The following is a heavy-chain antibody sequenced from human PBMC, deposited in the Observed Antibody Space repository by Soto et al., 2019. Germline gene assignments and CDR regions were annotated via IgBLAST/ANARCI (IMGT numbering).Heavy chain of an antibody. CDR2: ISGSGGST. D-gene: IGHD2-2*01. J-gene: IGHJ6*02. CDR1: GFTFSSYA. V-gene: IGHV3-23*01. CDR3: AKDAGGYCSSTSCYAHYYYGMDV. Sequence: GGSLRLSCAASGFTFSSYAMSWVRQAPGKGLEWVSAISGSGGSTYYADSVKGRFTISRDNSKNTLYLQMNSLRAEDTAVYYCAKDAGGYCSSTSCYAHYYYGMDVWGQGTTVTVSS.